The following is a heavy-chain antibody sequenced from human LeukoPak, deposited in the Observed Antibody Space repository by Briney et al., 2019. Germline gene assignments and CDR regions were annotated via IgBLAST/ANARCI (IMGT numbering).Heavy chain of an antibody. V-gene: IGHV3-23*01. D-gene: IGHD3-22*01. CDR1: GFTFSSYA. CDR2: ISGGGGST. CDR3: ASGDYYDSSGYRLHAFDI. Sequence: GGSLRLSCAASGFTFSSYAMSWVRQAPGKGLEWVSAISGGGGSTYYADSVKGRFTISRDNSKNTLYLQMNSLRAEDTAVYYCASGDYYDSSGYRLHAFDIWGQGTMITVSS. J-gene: IGHJ3*02.